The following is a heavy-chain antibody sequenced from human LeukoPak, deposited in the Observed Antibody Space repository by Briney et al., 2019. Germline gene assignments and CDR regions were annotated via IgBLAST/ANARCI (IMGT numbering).Heavy chain of an antibody. CDR3: ARLGYCSSTSCLYYMDV. CDR1: GGTFSSYA. Sequence: SVKVSCKASGGTFSSYAISWVRQAPGQGLEWMGGIIPIFGTANYAQKFQGRVTITTDESTSTAYMELSSLRSEDTAVYYCARLGYCSSTSCLYYMDVWGKGTTVTVSS. D-gene: IGHD2-2*01. V-gene: IGHV1-69*05. CDR2: IIPIFGTA. J-gene: IGHJ6*03.